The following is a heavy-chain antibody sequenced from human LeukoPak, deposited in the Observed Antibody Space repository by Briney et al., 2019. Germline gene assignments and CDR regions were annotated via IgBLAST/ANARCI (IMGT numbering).Heavy chain of an antibody. CDR1: GGSISSYY. CDR3: ARGGWNKFDY. D-gene: IGHD3-22*01. V-gene: IGHV4-59*01. CDR2: IFYSGTT. J-gene: IGHJ4*02. Sequence: KPSETLSLTCTVSGGSISSYYWSWIRQPPGKGLEWIGFIFYSGTTNYNPSLKSRVTISVDTSKNQCSLKLSSVTAADTAVYYCARGGWNKFDYWGQGTLVTVSS.